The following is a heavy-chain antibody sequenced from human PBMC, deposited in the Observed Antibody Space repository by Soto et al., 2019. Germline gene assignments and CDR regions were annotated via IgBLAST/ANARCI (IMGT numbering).Heavy chain of an antibody. Sequence: EVQLVESGGGLVQPGRSLRLSCAASGFTLDDYAMHWVRQAPGKGLEWVSGISWNSGSIGYADSVKGRFIISRDNAKNSLYLQMNSLSAEDTALYYCVKNREYSYADGFDYWGQGTLVTVSS. V-gene: IGHV3-9*01. D-gene: IGHD5-18*01. CDR3: VKNREYSYADGFDY. J-gene: IGHJ4*02. CDR2: ISWNSGSI. CDR1: GFTLDDYA.